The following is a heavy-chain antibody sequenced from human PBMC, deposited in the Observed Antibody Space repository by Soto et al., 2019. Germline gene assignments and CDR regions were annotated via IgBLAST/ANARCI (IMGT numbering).Heavy chain of an antibody. CDR2: LAWNSGGT. CDR3: AKLRYSGGTGYFGY. D-gene: IGHD1-26*01. V-gene: IGHV3-9*01. Sequence: GGSXRLSCVASGFTFDDHAMHWVRQAPGKGLEWVSGLAWNSGGTDYADSVKGRFTISRDNAKNSLYLQMNSLRAEDTALYYCAKLRYSGGTGYFGYWGQGTLVTVSS. J-gene: IGHJ4*02. CDR1: GFTFDDHA.